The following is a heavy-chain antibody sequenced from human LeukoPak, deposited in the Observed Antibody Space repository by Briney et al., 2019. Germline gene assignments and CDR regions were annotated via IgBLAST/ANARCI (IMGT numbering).Heavy chain of an antibody. J-gene: IGHJ5*02. CDR3: ARDNYGSGEANWFDP. V-gene: IGHV1-2*02. D-gene: IGHD3-10*01. CDR2: INPNSGGT. CDR1: GYTFTGYY. Sequence: ASVKVSCKASGYTFTGYYMHWVRQAPGQGLEWMVWINPNSGGTNYAQKFQGRVTMTRDTSISTAYMELSRLRSDDTAVYYCARDNYGSGEANWFDPWGQGTLVTVSS.